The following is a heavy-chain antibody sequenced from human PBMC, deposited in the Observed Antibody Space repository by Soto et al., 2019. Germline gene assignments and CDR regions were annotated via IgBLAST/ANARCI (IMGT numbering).Heavy chain of an antibody. J-gene: IGHJ4*02. V-gene: IGHV3-48*03. CDR1: RFTFSTYE. CDR2: ISSSGSTV. D-gene: IGHD2-2*01. Sequence: EVQLAESGGALVQPGGSLRLSCAASRFTFSTYEMHWVRQAPGKGLEWVSYISSSGSTVYYADSVRGRFTISRDNTRNSLYLQMNSLRDEDTALYYCVRYCSTTLCNGVATRTFDYWGQGTLVTVSS. CDR3: VRYCSTTLCNGVATRTFDY.